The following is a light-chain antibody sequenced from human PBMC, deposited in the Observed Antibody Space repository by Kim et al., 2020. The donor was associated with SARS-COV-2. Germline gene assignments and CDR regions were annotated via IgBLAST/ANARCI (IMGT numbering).Light chain of an antibody. CDR1: QSVSSNY. V-gene: IGKV3-20*01. CDR3: QQYATSPYT. CDR2: DAS. Sequence: EIVLTQSPGTLSLSPGERATLSCRASQSVSSNYLAWYQQKPGQAPRLLIYDASSRATGIPDRLSGSGSGTVFTLTIRRPEPEDFAIYYCQQYATSPYTFGQGTKLEI. J-gene: IGKJ2*01.